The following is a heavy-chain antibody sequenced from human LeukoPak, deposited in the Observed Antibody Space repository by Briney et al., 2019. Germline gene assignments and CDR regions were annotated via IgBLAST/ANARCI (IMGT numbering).Heavy chain of an antibody. CDR2: ISSSSSYI. Sequence: GGSLRLSCAASGFTFSSYEMNWVRQAPGKGLEWVSSISSSSSYIYYADSVKGRFTISRDNAKNSLYLQMNSLRAEDTAVYYCARGMATTIKNYFDYWGQGTLVTVSS. CDR3: ARGMATTIKNYFDY. D-gene: IGHD5-24*01. J-gene: IGHJ4*02. V-gene: IGHV3-21*01. CDR1: GFTFSSYE.